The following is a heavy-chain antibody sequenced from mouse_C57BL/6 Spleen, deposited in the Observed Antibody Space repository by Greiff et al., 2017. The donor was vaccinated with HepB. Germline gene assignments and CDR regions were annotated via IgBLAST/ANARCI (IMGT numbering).Heavy chain of an antibody. CDR2: ISYDGSN. V-gene: IGHV3-6*01. CDR1: GYSITSGYY. J-gene: IGHJ1*03. CDR3: ARDRGYDYDEYFDV. Sequence: EVQLQQSGPGLVKPSQSLSLTCSVTGYSITSGYYWNWIRQFPGNKLEWMGYISYDGSNNYNPSLKNRISITRDTSKNQFFLKLNSVTTEDTATYYCARDRGYDYDEYFDVWGTGTTVTVSS. D-gene: IGHD2-4*01.